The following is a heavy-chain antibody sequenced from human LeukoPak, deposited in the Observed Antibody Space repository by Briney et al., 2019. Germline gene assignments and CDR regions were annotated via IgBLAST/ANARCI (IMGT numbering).Heavy chain of an antibody. CDR1: GFSLSTSGVC. V-gene: IGHV2-5*02. CDR3: AHGQTGVDQFDY. J-gene: IGHJ4*02. CDR2: IYWDDDK. Sequence: SGSTLVNPTQTLTLTCTFSGFSLSTSGVCVGWIRQPSGKALEWLALIYWDDDKRYSPSLKSRLTITKDTSKNQVVLTMTNMDPVDTATYYCAHGQTGVDQFDYWGQGTLVTVSS. D-gene: IGHD3-3*01.